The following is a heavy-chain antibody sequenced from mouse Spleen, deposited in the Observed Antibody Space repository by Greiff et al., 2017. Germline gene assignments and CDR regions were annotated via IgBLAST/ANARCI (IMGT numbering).Heavy chain of an antibody. D-gene: IGHD1-1*01. J-gene: IGHJ2*01. CDR1: GYTFTSYG. CDR3: ARGGITTVVAPCYFGY. Sequence: VQLQESGAELARPGASVKLSCKASGYTFTSYGIRWVKQRTGQGLEWIGEIYPRSGNTYYNEKFKGKATLTADKSSSTAYMELRSLTSEDSAVYFCARGGITTVVAPCYFGYWGQGTTGTGSS. CDR2: IYPRSGNT. V-gene: IGHV1-81*01.